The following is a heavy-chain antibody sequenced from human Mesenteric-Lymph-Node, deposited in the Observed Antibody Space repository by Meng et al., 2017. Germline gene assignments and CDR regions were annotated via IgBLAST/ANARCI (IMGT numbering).Heavy chain of an antibody. J-gene: IGHJ4*02. CDR1: GGSISSDDSY. CDR3: AREVALTTRRIDH. Sequence: SETLSLTCTVSGGSISSDDSYWNWIRQQPGKGLEWIGYIYYSGSTYYSPSLQSRVTISIDTSKNQFSLNLNSVTAADTAVYYCAREVALTTRRIDHWGQGTLVTVSS. D-gene: IGHD1-14*01. V-gene: IGHV4-31*03. CDR2: IYYSGST.